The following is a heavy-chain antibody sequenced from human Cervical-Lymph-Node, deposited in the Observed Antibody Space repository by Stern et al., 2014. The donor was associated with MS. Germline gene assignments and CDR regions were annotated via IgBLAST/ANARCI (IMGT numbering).Heavy chain of an antibody. D-gene: IGHD4-11*01. CDR3: ATYSSNWEMDV. J-gene: IGHJ6*02. CDR2: ITAYNGYT. V-gene: IGHV1-18*01. CDR1: GDAFIHYS. Sequence: QDQLVQSGAEVKKPGTSVKVSCKTSGDAFIHYSFTWVRQAPGQGLEWMGYITAYNGYTRYAQKFQGRVAMTLDTSTGTTYMELRSLRSDDTAMYYCATYSSNWEMDVWGQGTSVTVSS.